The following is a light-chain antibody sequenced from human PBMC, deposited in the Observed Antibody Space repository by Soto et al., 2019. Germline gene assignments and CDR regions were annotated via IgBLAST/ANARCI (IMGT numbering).Light chain of an antibody. J-gene: IGKJ1*01. Sequence: DIALTQAPGTLSLSAGERATLSCRASQTVSSNYLAWYQQKPGPATRLLIYAASSRATGIPDRFSGSASRTDFTLTISRLEPEVFAVYYCQQYGSSGTFGQGTKVDIK. CDR1: QTVSSNY. V-gene: IGKV3-20*01. CDR3: QQYGSSGT. CDR2: AAS.